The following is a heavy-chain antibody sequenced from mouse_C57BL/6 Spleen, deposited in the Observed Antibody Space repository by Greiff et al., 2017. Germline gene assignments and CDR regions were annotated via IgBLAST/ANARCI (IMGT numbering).Heavy chain of an antibody. Sequence: EVKLQESGPGLVKPSQSLSLTCSVTGYSITSGYYWNWIRQFPGNKLEWMGYISYDGSNNYNPSLKNRISITLDTSKNQFFLKLNSVTTEDTATYYCAIGVYGNYGVYAMDYWGQRTSVTVSS. CDR1: GYSITSGYY. CDR3: AIGVYGNYGVYAMDY. CDR2: ISYDGSN. D-gene: IGHD2-1*01. J-gene: IGHJ4*01. V-gene: IGHV3-6*01.